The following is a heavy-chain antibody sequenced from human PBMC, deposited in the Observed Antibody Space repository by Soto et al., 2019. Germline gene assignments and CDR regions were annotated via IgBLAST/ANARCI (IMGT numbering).Heavy chain of an antibody. Sequence: SETLSLTCTVSGGSISSSSYYWGWIRQPPGKGLEWIGSIYYSGSTYYNPSLKSRVTISVDTSKNQFSLKLSSVTAADTAVYYCARHYIEGRELSLFDYWGQGTLVTVSS. CDR1: GGSISSSSYY. J-gene: IGHJ4*02. D-gene: IGHD3-16*02. V-gene: IGHV4-39*01. CDR2: IYYSGST. CDR3: ARHYIEGRELSLFDY.